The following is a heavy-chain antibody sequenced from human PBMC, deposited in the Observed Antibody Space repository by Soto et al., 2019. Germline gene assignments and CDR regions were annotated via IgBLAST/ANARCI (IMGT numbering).Heavy chain of an antibody. CDR1: GFTFSNYE. CDR2: ISSSGSNI. CDR3: ARDELGGYFDY. V-gene: IGHV3-48*03. Sequence: GGSLRLSCAASGFTFSNYEMNWVRQAPGKGLEWVSYISSSGSNIYYADSVKGRFTVSRDNAKNSLNLQMNSLRDEDTAVYYCARDELGGYFDYWGQGTLVTVSS. D-gene: IGHD6-6*01. J-gene: IGHJ4*03.